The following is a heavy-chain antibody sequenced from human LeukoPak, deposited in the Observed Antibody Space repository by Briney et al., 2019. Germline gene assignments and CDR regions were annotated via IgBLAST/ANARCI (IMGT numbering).Heavy chain of an antibody. CDR3: ASGGFGIVVGPAASLSDY. Sequence: GASVKVSCKASGGTFSSYAISWVRQAPGQGLEWMGGIIPIFGTANYAQKFQGRVTITADESTSTAYMELSSLRSEDTAVYYCASGGFGIVVGPAASLSDYWGQGTLVTVSS. D-gene: IGHD2-2*01. J-gene: IGHJ4*02. CDR2: IIPIFGTA. CDR1: GGTFSSYA. V-gene: IGHV1-69*13.